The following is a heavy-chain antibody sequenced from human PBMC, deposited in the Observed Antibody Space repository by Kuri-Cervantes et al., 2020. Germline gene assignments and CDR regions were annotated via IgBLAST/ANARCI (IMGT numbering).Heavy chain of an antibody. Sequence: GGSLRLSCAASGFTFSIYAMNWVRQAPGKGLEWVSSISYSGATTFYVESVRGRFNISRDNSKNTLYLQMNSLRAEDTAVYYCAKDQAGGSYPDYWGQGTLVTVSS. V-gene: IGHV3-23*01. CDR2: ISYSGATT. CDR1: GFTFSIYA. J-gene: IGHJ4*02. D-gene: IGHD1-26*01. CDR3: AKDQAGGSYPDY.